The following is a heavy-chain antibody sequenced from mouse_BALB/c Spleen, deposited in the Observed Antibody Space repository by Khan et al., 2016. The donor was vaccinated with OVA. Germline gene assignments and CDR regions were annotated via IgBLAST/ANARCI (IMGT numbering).Heavy chain of an antibody. V-gene: IGHV5-12-1*01. J-gene: IGHJ2*01. Sequence: EVELVESGGGLVRPGGSLKLSCAASAFDFSYYDMSWVRQTPERRLEWVAYTSSGGGGTSYPDTVKGRFTISRDNAKNTLYLQMSSLKSEDTAIYYCARGYYYFDYWGQGTTLTVSS. D-gene: IGHD2-3*01. CDR3: ARGYYYFDY. CDR2: TSSGGGGT. CDR1: AFDFSYYD.